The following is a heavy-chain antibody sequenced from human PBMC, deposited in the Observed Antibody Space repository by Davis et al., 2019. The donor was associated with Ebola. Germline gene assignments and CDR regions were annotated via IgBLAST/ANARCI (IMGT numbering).Heavy chain of an antibody. CDR3: ASSSTPPATEYYDYALDV. Sequence: SVKVSCKASGGTFTNYVISWVRQAPGQGLEWMGRIIPIFGLANYAQKFQGRVTITADQSANTAYMELTSLRSEDTAVYYCASSSTPPATEYYDYALDVWGQGTTVTVSS. J-gene: IGHJ6*02. CDR1: GGTFTNYV. CDR2: IIPIFGLA. V-gene: IGHV1-69*04. D-gene: IGHD4-11*01.